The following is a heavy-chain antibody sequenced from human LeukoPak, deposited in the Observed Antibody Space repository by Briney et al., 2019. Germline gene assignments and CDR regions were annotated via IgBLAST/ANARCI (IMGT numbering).Heavy chain of an antibody. V-gene: IGHV1-2*02. CDR1: GYTFTGYY. CDR3: ARNPPERVTTLFHYYYYMDV. J-gene: IGHJ6*03. CDR2: INPNSGGT. D-gene: IGHD4-17*01. Sequence: ASVKVSCKASGYTFTGYYMHWVRQAPGEGLEWMGWINPNSGGTNYAQKFQGRVTMTRDTSISTAYMELSRLRSDDTAVYYCARNPPERVTTLFHYYYYMDVWGKGTTVTVSS.